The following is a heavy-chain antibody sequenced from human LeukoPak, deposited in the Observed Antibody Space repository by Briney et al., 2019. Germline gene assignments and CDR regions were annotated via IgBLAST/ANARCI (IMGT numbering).Heavy chain of an antibody. D-gene: IGHD2-2*01. CDR2: ISSSGSTI. CDR1: GFTFSDYY. V-gene: IGHV3-11*01. Sequence: GRSLRVSCAASGFTFSDYYMTWIRQAPGKGLEWVSYISSSGSTIYYADSVNDRCTISRDNAKHSRYLQMHSPRAEDTAVYYCARDRGCSSTSCYRHYYYGMDVWGQGTTVTVPS. CDR3: ARDRGCSSTSCYRHYYYGMDV. J-gene: IGHJ6*02.